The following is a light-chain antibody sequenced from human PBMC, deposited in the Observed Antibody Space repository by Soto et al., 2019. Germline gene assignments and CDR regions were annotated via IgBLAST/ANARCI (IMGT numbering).Light chain of an antibody. CDR2: GTS. V-gene: IGKV3-20*01. CDR1: QSISN. CDR3: QQYGDSSWT. Sequence: EIVLMQSPGTLSLSPGERATLSCRASQSISNVVWYQQKRGQGPRLLIRGTSSRATGVPDRFRGSGSGTDFTLTITTLEPEDFAMYYCQQYGDSSWTFGQGTKVEIK. J-gene: IGKJ1*01.